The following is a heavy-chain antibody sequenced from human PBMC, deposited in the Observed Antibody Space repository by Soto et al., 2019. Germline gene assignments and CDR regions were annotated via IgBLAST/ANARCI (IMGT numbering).Heavy chain of an antibody. Sequence: GGSLRLSCAASGFTFSDYWMTWVRQIPGQGLEWVANMKQDGGEIYYLDSVKGRFTISRDNAKNSLYLEMKSLRVEDMATYYCARGWAALDFWGQGTLVTVSS. J-gene: IGHJ4*02. D-gene: IGHD2-15*01. CDR2: MKQDGGEI. CDR3: ARGWAALDF. V-gene: IGHV3-7*01. CDR1: GFTFSDYW.